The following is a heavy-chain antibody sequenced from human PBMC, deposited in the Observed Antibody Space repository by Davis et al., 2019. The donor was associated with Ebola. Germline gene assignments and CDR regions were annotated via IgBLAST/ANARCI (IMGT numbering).Heavy chain of an antibody. CDR2: IKQDGSDK. D-gene: IGHD6-19*01. CDR3: ARDSGWSSVVS. V-gene: IGHV3-7*03. J-gene: IGHJ5*01. Sequence: GESLKISCAASGFTFSSYWMSWVRQAPGKGLEWVANIKQDGSDKNYVDSVKGRFTISRDNAKNSLYLQMNSLRAEDTAVYSCARDSGWSSVVSWGPGTLVTVSS. CDR1: GFTFSSYW.